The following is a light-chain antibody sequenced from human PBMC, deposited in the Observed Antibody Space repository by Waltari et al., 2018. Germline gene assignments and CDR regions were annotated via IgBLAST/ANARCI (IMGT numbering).Light chain of an antibody. Sequence: FTQSPGNLNLFQEEGDTLFCRASQTVETNYFAWYQQKPGQSPKILIDKTTNRATGVPDRFSGSGSGTDFSLNIDMLEPGDSAVYFCQQFGGSPMYTFGQGTKLEI. J-gene: IGKJ2*01. CDR1: QTVETNY. CDR3: QQFGGSPMYT. V-gene: IGKV3-20*01. CDR2: KTT.